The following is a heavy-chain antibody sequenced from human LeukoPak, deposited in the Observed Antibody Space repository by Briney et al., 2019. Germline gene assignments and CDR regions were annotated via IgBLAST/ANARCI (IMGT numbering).Heavy chain of an antibody. CDR1: GFTVSSNY. CDR2: IYSGGST. J-gene: IGHJ4*02. V-gene: IGHV3-66*01. D-gene: IGHD3-22*01. CDR3: AKADSSGYPDY. Sequence: PGGSLRLSCAASGFTVSSNYMSWVRQAPGKGLEWVSVIYSGGSTYYADSVKGRFTISRDNSKNTLYLQMNSLRAEDTAVYYCAKADSSGYPDYWGQGTPVTVSS.